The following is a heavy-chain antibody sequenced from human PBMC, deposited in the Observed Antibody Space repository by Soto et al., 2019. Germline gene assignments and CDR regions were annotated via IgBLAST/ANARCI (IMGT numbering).Heavy chain of an antibody. Sequence: EVQVLESGGSLVQPGGSLRLSCAASGFTFSSYAMSWVRQAPGKGLEWVSVISSSGGTTYYADSVKGRFTISRDNSKNTLYLQMNSLRAEDTAVYYCASSSYDSSGYYYGVDYWGQGTLVTVSS. CDR3: ASSSYDSSGYYYGVDY. CDR1: GFTFSSYA. V-gene: IGHV3-23*01. J-gene: IGHJ4*02. D-gene: IGHD3-22*01. CDR2: ISSSGGTT.